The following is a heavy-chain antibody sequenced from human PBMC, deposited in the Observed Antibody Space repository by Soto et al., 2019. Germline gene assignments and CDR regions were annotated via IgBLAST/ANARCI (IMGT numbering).Heavy chain of an antibody. Sequence: PWGSLRLSCAASGFILSSFGMHWVRQAPGKGLEWVAHIWYDGSNTYYADSVKGRFTISRDNSRNTLYLQMNSLRAEDTAVYHCVRDLLGSGGHFDYWGQGTPVAVSS. CDR3: VRDLLGSGGHFDY. D-gene: IGHD7-27*01. J-gene: IGHJ4*02. V-gene: IGHV3-33*01. CDR2: IWYDGSNT. CDR1: GFILSSFG.